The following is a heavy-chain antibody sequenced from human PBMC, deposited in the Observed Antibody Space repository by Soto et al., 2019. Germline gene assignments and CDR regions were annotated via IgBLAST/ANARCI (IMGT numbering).Heavy chain of an antibody. CDR3: ASDRGGECTSY. CDR2: ISDDGSNK. CDR1: GFTFSSYG. Sequence: GGSLRLSCAASGFTFSSYGMHWVRQAPGKGLEWVAVISDDGSNKYYADSVKGRFTISRDNSKNTLYLQMNSLRAEDTAVYYFASDRGGECTSYWGTGTLVTLSS. V-gene: IGHV3-30*03. J-gene: IGHJ4*02. D-gene: IGHD2-21*01.